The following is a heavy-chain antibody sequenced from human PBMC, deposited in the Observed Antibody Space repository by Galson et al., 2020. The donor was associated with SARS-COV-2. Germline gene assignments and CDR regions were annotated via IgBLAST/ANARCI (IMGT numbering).Heavy chain of an antibody. V-gene: IGHV3-23*01. CDR1: GLTFRRYA. J-gene: IGHJ4*02. D-gene: IGHD4-17*01. CDR3: AKDQGNDYGDQLDY. CDR2: INGAGGTT. Sequence: GGSLRLYCVASGLTFRRYAMSWVRHAPGTGLEWVSRINGAGGTTYYADSVRGRFSISRDNSKNTLYVRMNSLRDEDTAVYYCAKDQGNDYGDQLDYWGQGTLVTVSS.